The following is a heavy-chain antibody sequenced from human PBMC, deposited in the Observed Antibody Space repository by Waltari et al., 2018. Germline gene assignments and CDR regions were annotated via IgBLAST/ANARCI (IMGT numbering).Heavy chain of an antibody. CDR1: GCPLSSSSYY. J-gene: IGHJ4*02. V-gene: IGHV4-39*01. D-gene: IGHD3-10*01. Sequence: QLQLQESGPGLVKPSETLSLTCTVPGCPLSSSSYYWGWIRQPPGQGLEWIGSIYYSGSTYYNPSLKSRVTISVDTSKNQFSLKLSSVTAADTAVYYCARHSPGGDYWGQGTLVTVSS. CDR3: ARHSPGGDY. CDR2: IYYSGST.